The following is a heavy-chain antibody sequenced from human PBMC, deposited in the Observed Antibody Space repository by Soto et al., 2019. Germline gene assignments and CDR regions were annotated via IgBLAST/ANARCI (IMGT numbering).Heavy chain of an antibody. CDR2: SSYGGAT. D-gene: IGHD2-2*01. Sequence: TISLTCTGSSGSIRDVGHFWTWLRQRPGSGLEWVGYSSYGGATYYSPSLQSRVSISVDTSKNQFSLTLNSVTAADTATYYCETDGGQRHLHWFHTWG. J-gene: IGHJ5*01. CDR3: ETDGGQRHLHWFHT. V-gene: IGHV4-31*03. CDR1: SGSIRDVGHF.